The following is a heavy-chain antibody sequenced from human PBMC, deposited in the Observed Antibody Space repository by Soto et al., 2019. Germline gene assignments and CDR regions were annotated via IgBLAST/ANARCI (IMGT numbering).Heavy chain of an antibody. CDR1: GFTFSDHY. V-gene: IGHV3-11*06. D-gene: IGHD6-13*01. J-gene: IGHJ5*02. Sequence: GGSRRPSGAAPGFTFSDHYMSWIRQDPGKGLEWVSYISSSGRYTNYADSVKGRFTISRDNAKNSLYLQMNSLRAEDTAVYYCARDLRGYSSSCYTGLERWGKGTLVNVSS. CDR3: ARDLRGYSSSCYTGLER. CDR2: ISSSGRYT.